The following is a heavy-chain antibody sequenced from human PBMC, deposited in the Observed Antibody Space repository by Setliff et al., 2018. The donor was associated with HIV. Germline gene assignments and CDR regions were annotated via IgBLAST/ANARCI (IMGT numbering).Heavy chain of an antibody. CDR1: GFTFSSYA. D-gene: IGHD3-22*01. CDR2: ISGSGGST. J-gene: IGHJ4*02. Sequence: HPGGSLRLSCAASGFTFSSYAMSWVRQAPGKGLEWVSAISGSGGSTYYADSVKGRFTISRDNSKNTLYLQMNSLRAEDTAVYYCAKIPQNYYDSSGWPFYWGQGTLVTVSS. CDR3: AKIPQNYYDSSGWPFY. V-gene: IGHV3-23*01.